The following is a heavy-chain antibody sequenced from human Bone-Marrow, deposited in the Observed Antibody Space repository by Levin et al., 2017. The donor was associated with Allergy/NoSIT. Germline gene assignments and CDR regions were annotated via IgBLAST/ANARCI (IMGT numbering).Heavy chain of an antibody. J-gene: IGHJ4*02. V-gene: IGHV3-7*01. CDR1: GFTFSGYW. Sequence: SCAASGFTFSGYWMSWVRQAPGKGLEWVANIKQDGSEKYYVDSVKGRFTISRDNAKNSLYLQMNSLRAEDTAVYYCARGGRMYGVPGYWGQGTLVTVSS. D-gene: IGHD2-8*01. CDR3: ARGGRMYGVPGY. CDR2: IKQDGSEK.